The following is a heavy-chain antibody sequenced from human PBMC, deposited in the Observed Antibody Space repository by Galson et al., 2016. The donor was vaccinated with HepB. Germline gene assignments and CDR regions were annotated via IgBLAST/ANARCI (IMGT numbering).Heavy chain of an antibody. Sequence: SVKVSCKASGGTFSSYAISWVRQAPEQGLEWMGGIIPIFGTAEYAQKFQGRVTITADKSTSTAYMDLSSLRSEDTAVYFCARGGSGLNYDSSGYYGGSWGQGTLVTVSS. J-gene: IGHJ5*02. D-gene: IGHD3-22*01. CDR1: GGTFSSYA. CDR3: ARGGSGLNYDSSGYYGGS. V-gene: IGHV1-69*06. CDR2: IIPIFGTA.